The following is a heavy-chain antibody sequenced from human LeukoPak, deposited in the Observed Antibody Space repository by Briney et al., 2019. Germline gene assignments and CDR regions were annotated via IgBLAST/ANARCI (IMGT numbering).Heavy chain of an antibody. CDR2: SXGGCST. Sequence: SXGGCSTYYADSVKGRFSISGHNSKNTLYLQMNSLRAEDTAVYYCAKDPRGWNNRDYYYGMDVWGQGTTVTVSS. D-gene: IGHD1/OR15-1a*01. J-gene: IGHJ6*02. CDR3: AKDPRGWNNRDYYYGMDV. V-gene: IGHV3-23*01.